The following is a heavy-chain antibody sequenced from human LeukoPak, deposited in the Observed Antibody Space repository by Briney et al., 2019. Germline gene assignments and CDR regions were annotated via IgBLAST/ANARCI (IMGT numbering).Heavy chain of an antibody. CDR1: GFTFSSYS. Sequence: GGSLRLSCAASGFTFSSYSMIWVRQAPGKGLAWVSSISSSSSYIYYADSVKGRFTTSRDNAKNSLYLQMNSLRAEDTALYYCAKDISYGDLRTFDYWGQGTLVTVSS. V-gene: IGHV3-21*04. J-gene: IGHJ4*02. CDR3: AKDISYGDLRTFDY. CDR2: ISSSSSYI. D-gene: IGHD4-17*01.